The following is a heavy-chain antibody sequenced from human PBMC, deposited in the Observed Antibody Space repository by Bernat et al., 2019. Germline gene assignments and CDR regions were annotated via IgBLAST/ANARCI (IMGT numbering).Heavy chain of an antibody. CDR3: AREGHRGAFAI. J-gene: IGHJ3*02. CDR1: GFTFSSYA. V-gene: IGHV3-30-3*01. Sequence: QVQLVESGGGVVQPGRSLRLSWAASGFTFSSYAMHWVRQAPGKGLEWVAVISYDGSNKYYADSVKGRFTISRDNSKNTLYLQMNSLRAEDTAVYYCAREGHRGAFAIWGQGTRVTVSS. CDR2: ISYDGSNK.